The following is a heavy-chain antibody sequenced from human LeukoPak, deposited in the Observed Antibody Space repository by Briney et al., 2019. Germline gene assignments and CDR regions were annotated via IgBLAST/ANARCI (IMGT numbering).Heavy chain of an antibody. D-gene: IGHD3-10*01. CDR2: IKRKSDGGTT. CDR1: GFTFSNYA. V-gene: IGHV3-15*01. J-gene: IGHJ4*02. CDR3: AKDHGSASFHFDH. Sequence: GGSLRLSCAASGFTFSNYAMSWVRQAPGRGLEWVGRIKRKSDGGTTDYTAHVKGRFTISRDDSKNTLYLQMNSLKTEGTAVYYYAKDHGSASFHFDHWGQGNLVTVSS.